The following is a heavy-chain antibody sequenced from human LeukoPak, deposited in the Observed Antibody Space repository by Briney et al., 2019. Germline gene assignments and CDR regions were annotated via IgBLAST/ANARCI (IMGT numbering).Heavy chain of an antibody. V-gene: IGHV3-23*01. D-gene: IGHD5-12*01. J-gene: IGHJ4*02. CDR1: GFTFSSYG. Sequence: EGSLRLSCAASGFTFSSYGMHWVRQAPGKGLEWVSAISGSGGSTYYADSVKGRFTISRDNSKNTLYLQMNSLRAEDTAVYYCAKESRGYSGYDLDYWGQGTLVTVSS. CDR2: ISGSGGST. CDR3: AKESRGYSGYDLDY.